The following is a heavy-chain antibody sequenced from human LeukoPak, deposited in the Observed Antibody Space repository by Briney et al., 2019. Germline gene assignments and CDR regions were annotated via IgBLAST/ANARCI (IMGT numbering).Heavy chain of an antibody. Sequence: GGSLRLSCAASGFTVSSNYMSWVRQAPGKGLEWVSVIYSGGYTYYADSVKRRFTISRDSSKNTLYFQLNNLRVEDTAVYFRARAAGDRSGYDSWGQGTLVTVSS. V-gene: IGHV3-66*01. J-gene: IGHJ4*02. D-gene: IGHD3-22*01. CDR3: ARAAGDRSGYDS. CDR2: IYSGGYT. CDR1: GFTVSSNY.